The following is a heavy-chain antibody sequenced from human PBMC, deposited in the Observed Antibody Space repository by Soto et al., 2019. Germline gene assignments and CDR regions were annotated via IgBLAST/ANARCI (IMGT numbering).Heavy chain of an antibody. CDR1: GGTFSSYT. Sequence: QVQLVQSGAEVKKPGSSVKVSCKASGGTFSSYTISWVRQAPGQGLEWMGRIIPILGIANYAQKFQGRVTITADKATSTADMELSSLRSEDTAVYYCAREGEQQPAWTDYWGQGTLVTVSS. CDR3: AREGEQQPAWTDY. D-gene: IGHD6-13*01. CDR2: IIPILGIA. V-gene: IGHV1-69*08. J-gene: IGHJ4*02.